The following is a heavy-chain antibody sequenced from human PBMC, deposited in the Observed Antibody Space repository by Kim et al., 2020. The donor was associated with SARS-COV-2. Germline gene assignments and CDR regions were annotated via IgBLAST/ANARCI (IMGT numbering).Heavy chain of an antibody. V-gene: IGHV4-31*03. CDR2: IYYSGST. D-gene: IGHD1-26*01. Sequence: SETLSLTCTVSGGSISSGGYYWSWIRQHPGKGLEWIGYIYYSGSTYYNPSIKSRVTISVDTSKNQFSLKLSSVTAADTAVYYCARGGPIGGYGGYYFDYWGQGTLVTVSS. CDR1: GGSISSGGYY. CDR3: ARGGPIGGYGGYYFDY. J-gene: IGHJ4*02.